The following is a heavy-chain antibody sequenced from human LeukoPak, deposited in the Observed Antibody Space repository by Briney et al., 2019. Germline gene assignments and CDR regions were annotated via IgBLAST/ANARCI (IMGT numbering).Heavy chain of an antibody. J-gene: IGHJ4*02. V-gene: IGHV4-59*01. D-gene: IGHD6-6*01. CDR3: ARVLYSSSKQYYFDY. Sequence: TSETLSLTCTVSGGSISSYYWSWIRQPPGKGLEWIGYIYYSGSTNYNPSLKSRVTISVDTSKNQFSLKLSSVTAADTAVYYCARVLYSSSKQYYFDYWGQGTLVTVSS. CDR2: IYYSGST. CDR1: GGSISSYY.